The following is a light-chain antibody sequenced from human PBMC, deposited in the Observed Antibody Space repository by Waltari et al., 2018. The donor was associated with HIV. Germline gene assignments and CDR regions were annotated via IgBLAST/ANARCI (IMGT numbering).Light chain of an antibody. CDR3: QSSDTTASHEL. J-gene: IGLJ2*01. CDR2: KDT. V-gene: IGLV3-25*03. CDR1: ALSKQY. Sequence: SRDLTQPPSVSVSPGQTARITGSGDALSKQYSYWYQQKAGQAPVLVIFKDTERPSGIPERFSASSSGTTVTLTITSVEAEDEAEYFCQSSDTTASHELFGGGTKLTVL.